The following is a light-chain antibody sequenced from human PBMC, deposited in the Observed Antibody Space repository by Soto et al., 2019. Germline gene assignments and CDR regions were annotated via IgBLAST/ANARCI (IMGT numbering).Light chain of an antibody. V-gene: IGKV3-20*01. J-gene: IGKJ1*01. CDR1: QSVSSSY. CDR3: QQYGSSPGWT. Sequence: EIVLTQSPGTLSLSPGERATLSCRASQSVSSSYLAWYQQKPGQAPRLLIYGASSRATGIPDRFSGSGSGTDFTLTISRLEPGDFAVYYCQQYGSSPGWTFGQGTRWISN. CDR2: GAS.